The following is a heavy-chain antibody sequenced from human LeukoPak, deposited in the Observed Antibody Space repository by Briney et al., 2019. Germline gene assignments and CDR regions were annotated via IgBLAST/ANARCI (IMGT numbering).Heavy chain of an antibody. CDR1: GGSISSYY. D-gene: IGHD2-2*01. J-gene: IGHJ3*02. Sequence: SETLSLTCTVSGGSISSYYWSWIRQPPGKGLEWIGYIYYSGSTNYNPSLKSRVTISVDTSRNQFSLKLSSVTAADTAVYYCASYTTSRYCSSASCYRAFDIWGQGTMVTVSS. CDR2: IYYSGST. CDR3: ASYTTSRYCSSASCYRAFDI. V-gene: IGHV4-59*01.